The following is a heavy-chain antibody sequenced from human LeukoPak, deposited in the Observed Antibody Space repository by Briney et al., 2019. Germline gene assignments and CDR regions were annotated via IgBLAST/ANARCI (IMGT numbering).Heavy chain of an antibody. D-gene: IGHD7-27*01. CDR2: INHSGST. Sequence: SETLSLTCAVYGGSFSGYYWSWIRQPPGKRLEWIGEINHSGSTNYNPSLKSRVTISVDPSKNQFSLRLSSVTAADTAVYYCARARARPGDRYDYWGQGTLVTVSS. J-gene: IGHJ4*02. CDR3: ARARARPGDRYDY. CDR1: GGSFSGYY. V-gene: IGHV4-34*01.